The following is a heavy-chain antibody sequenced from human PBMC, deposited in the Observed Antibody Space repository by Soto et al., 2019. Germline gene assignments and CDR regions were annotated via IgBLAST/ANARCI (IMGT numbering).Heavy chain of an antibody. CDR3: ARRRTYCGYSSAFDS. Sequence: QVQLQESGPGLVKPSETLSLTCTVSGDSITSYYWSWIRQPPGKGLEWIAYIYYSGSTNYNPSLKSRVTISVDTSTNQLPLRLTSVTAADAAVYYCARRRTYCGYSSAFDSWGQGALVTVSS. CDR1: GDSITSYY. D-gene: IGHD2-21*01. J-gene: IGHJ4*02. V-gene: IGHV4-59*08. CDR2: IYYSGST.